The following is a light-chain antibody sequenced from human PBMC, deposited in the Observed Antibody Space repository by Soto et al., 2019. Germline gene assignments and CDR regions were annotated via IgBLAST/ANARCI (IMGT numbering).Light chain of an antibody. Sequence: DIQMTQSPSSLSASVGDRVTISCRASQSVNKYLNWYQQKPGNVPTLLIYAASTLQGGVPSRFNGSGFVTDFTVTISNLQPEDFATYYCQQSFSTPLSFGGGTKVESK. CDR1: QSVNKY. CDR3: QQSFSTPLS. CDR2: AAS. J-gene: IGKJ4*01. V-gene: IGKV1-39*01.